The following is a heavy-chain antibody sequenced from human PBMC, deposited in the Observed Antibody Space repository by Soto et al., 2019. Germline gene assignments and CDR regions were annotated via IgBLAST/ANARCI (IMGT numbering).Heavy chain of an antibody. Sequence: PGGSLRLSCAASGFTFSSYSMNWVRQAPGKGLEWVSSISSSSSYIYYADSVRGRFTISRDNAKNSLYLQMNSLRAEDTAVYYCARDRDSSSSPPRYFDYWGQGTLVTVSS. CDR3: ARDRDSSSSPPRYFDY. CDR2: ISSSSSYI. J-gene: IGHJ4*02. V-gene: IGHV3-21*01. D-gene: IGHD6-6*01. CDR1: GFTFSSYS.